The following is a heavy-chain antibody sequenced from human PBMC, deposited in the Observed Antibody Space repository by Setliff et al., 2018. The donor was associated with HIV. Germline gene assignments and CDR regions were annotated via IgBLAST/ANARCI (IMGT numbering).Heavy chain of an antibody. Sequence: PSETLSLTCTVSGGPVSSGSYYWSWIRQPPGKGLEWIGYIYYSGSTKHNPSLKSRVTISLDTSKNQFSLKLISVTAADTAVYYCARYSPRGYTLTGPYWGQGTLVTVSS. D-gene: IGHD6-25*01. CDR1: GGPVSSGSYY. CDR3: ARYSPRGYTLTGPY. V-gene: IGHV4-61*01. J-gene: IGHJ4*02. CDR2: IYYSGST.